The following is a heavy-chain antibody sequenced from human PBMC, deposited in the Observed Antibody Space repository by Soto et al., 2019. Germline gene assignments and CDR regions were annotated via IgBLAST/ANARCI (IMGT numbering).Heavy chain of an antibody. V-gene: IGHV3-30-3*01. CDR3: ARDSGYYDSSGYCDY. D-gene: IGHD3-22*01. Sequence: HPGGSLRLSCAASGFTFSSYAMHWVRQAPGKGLEWVAVISYDGSNKYYADSVKGRFTISRDNSKNTLYLQMNSLRAEDTAVYYCARDSGYYDSSGYCDYWGQGTLVTVSS. CDR1: GFTFSSYA. J-gene: IGHJ4*02. CDR2: ISYDGSNK.